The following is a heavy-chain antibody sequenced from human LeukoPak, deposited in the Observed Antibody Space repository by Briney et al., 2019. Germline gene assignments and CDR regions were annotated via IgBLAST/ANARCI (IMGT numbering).Heavy chain of an antibody. J-gene: IGHJ4*02. CDR2: ISWNSGSI. Sequence: GGSLRLSCAASGFTFDDYAMHWVRQAPGKGLEWASGISWNSGSIGYADSVKGRFTISRDNAKNSLYLQMNSLRAEDMALYYCAKDIGSSFLYFDYWGQGTLVTVSS. V-gene: IGHV3-9*03. CDR1: GFTFDDYA. D-gene: IGHD1-26*01. CDR3: AKDIGSSFLYFDY.